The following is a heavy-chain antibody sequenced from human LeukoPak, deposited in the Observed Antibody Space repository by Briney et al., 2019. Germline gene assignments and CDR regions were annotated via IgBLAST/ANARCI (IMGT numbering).Heavy chain of an antibody. V-gene: IGHV5-51*01. CDR2: IYPGDSDT. J-gene: IGHJ4*02. CDR1: GYSCTTYW. D-gene: IGHD6-6*01. CDR3: ARRSFFAARPGYFDY. Sequence: GESMKISCKGSGYSCTTYWIAWVRQMPGKGLEWMGIIYPGDSDTIYSPSFQGQVTVSADKSISTAYLQWSSLKASDTAMYYCARRSFFAARPGYFDYWGQGTLVTASS.